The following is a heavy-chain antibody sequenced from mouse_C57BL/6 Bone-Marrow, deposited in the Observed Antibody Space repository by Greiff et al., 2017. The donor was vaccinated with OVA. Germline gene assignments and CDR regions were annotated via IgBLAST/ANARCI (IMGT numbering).Heavy chain of an antibody. CDR3: ARGPYGSSYGWYFDV. D-gene: IGHD1-1*01. V-gene: IGHV1-69*01. J-gene: IGHJ1*03. Sequence: VQLQQPGAELVMPGASVKLSCKASGYTFTSYWMHWVKQRPGQGLEWIGEIDPSDSYTNYNQKFKGKSTLTVDKSSSPAYMQLSSLTSEDSAVYYCARGPYGSSYGWYFDVWGTGTTVTVSS. CDR1: GYTFTSYW. CDR2: IDPSDSYT.